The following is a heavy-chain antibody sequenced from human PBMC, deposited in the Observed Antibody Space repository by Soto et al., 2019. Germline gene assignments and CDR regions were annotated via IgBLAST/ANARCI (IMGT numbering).Heavy chain of an antibody. CDR1: GGSFSGYY. CDR2: VKHSGNI. CDR3: ARGSHFDFSSGYADSFDV. D-gene: IGHD3-3*01. V-gene: IGHV4-34*01. J-gene: IGHJ3*01. Sequence: PSETRSLTCAVDGGSFSGYYCGWFRRPPVKVLEWIGEVKHSGNINYNPSLKTRLTVSVDTSKNQFSLKLSSMTAADTAMYYCARGSHFDFSSGYADSFDVWGQGTTVTVSS.